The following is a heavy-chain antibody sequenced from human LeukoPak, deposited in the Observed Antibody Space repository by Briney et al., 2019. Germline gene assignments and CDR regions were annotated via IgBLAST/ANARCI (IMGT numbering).Heavy chain of an antibody. CDR3: ARDGYGGVDY. Sequence: SETLSLTCAVYGGSFSGYYWSWIRQPPGKGLEWIGEINHSGSTNYNPSLKSRVTISVDTSKNQFSLKLSSVTAADTAVYYCARDGYGGVDYWGQGTLVTVSS. CDR2: INHSGST. V-gene: IGHV4-34*01. D-gene: IGHD3-10*01. CDR1: GGSFSGYY. J-gene: IGHJ4*02.